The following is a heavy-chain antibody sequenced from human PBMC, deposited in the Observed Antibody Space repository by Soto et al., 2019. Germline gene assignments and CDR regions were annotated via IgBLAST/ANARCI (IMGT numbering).Heavy chain of an antibody. D-gene: IGHD3-22*01. Sequence: EVQLLESGGGLVQPGGSLRLSCAASGVTFSSYAMNWVLQPPGKGLEWVSTISDTGGGTFYAGSVKGRFTISRDNSKNTLYLQMHRLRADDSAIYFCAVGRHKTSGSNTWFDPWGRGTQVNVS. V-gene: IGHV3-23*01. CDR1: GVTFSSYA. CDR2: ISDTGGGT. CDR3: AVGRHKTSGSNTWFDP. J-gene: IGHJ5*02.